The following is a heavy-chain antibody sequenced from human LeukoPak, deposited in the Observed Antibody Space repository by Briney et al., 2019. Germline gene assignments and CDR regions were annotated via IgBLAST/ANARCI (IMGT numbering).Heavy chain of an antibody. CDR3: ASDAFYDSGGYYYY. Sequence: SEALSLTCTVSGGSISNFYWSWIRQPAGKGLEWIGRISTSGNTDYNPYLKSRVTMSVDTSKKQFSLKLSSVTAADTAVYYCASDAFYDSGGYYYYWGQGTLVTVSS. CDR2: ISTSGNT. D-gene: IGHD3-22*01. CDR1: GGSISNFY. J-gene: IGHJ4*02. V-gene: IGHV4-4*07.